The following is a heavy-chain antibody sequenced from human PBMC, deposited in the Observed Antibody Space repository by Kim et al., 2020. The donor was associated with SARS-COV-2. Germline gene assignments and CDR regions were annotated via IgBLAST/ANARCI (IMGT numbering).Heavy chain of an antibody. J-gene: IGHJ4*02. CDR2: IYYSGST. CDR3: ARVGGSYYYDSSGYYY. Sequence: SETLSLTCTVSGGSISSSSYYWGWIRQPPGKGLEWIGSIYYSGSTYYNPSLKSRVTISVDTSKNQFSLKLSSVTAADTAVYYCARVGGSYYYDSSGYYYWGQGTLVTVSS. V-gene: IGHV4-39*01. D-gene: IGHD3-22*01. CDR1: GGSISSSSYY.